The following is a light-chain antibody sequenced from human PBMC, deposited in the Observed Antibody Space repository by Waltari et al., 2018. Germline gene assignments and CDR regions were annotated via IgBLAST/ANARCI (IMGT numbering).Light chain of an antibody. V-gene: IGLV3-10*01. CDR3: YSTDANGEYWV. Sequence: SYELTQPPSVSVSPGQTAMITCFGDALPKQFSYWYQQKSGLAPVLVIYEDSKRPSGIPERFSASSSGTVATLTISGAHVEDEADYYCYSTDANGEYWVFGGGTKLTVL. J-gene: IGLJ3*02. CDR1: ALPKQF. CDR2: EDS.